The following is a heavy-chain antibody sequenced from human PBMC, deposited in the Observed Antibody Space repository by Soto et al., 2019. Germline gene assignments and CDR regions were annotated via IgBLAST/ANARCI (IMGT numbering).Heavy chain of an antibody. CDR2: IHHSGST. V-gene: IGHV4-39*01. J-gene: IGHJ4*02. CDR1: GGSISSRSYY. Sequence: QRQLQESGPGLVKPSETLSLTCTVSGGSISSRSYYWGWIRQPPGKGLEWIGNIHHSGSTYYSPTLKSRCTTSVETSKNQFSRKVSSVTATDTAVYYCARQYDGDYVFDYWGQGTLVTVSS. CDR3: ARQYDGDYVFDY. D-gene: IGHD4-17*01.